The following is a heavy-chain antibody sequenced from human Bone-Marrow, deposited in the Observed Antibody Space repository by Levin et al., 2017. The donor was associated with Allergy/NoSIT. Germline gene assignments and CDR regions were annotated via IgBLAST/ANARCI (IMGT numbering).Heavy chain of an antibody. V-gene: IGHV3-7*01. J-gene: IGHJ4*02. CDR1: GFNFSRFW. CDR3: ARDEGDY. Sequence: ESLKISCAASGFNFSRFWMSWVRQAPGKGLEWVANIKQDGSQEYYVDSVKGRFSISRDNAENSLYLQMDSLRAEDTAVYYCARDEGDYWGQGTLVTVSS. CDR2: IKQDGSQE.